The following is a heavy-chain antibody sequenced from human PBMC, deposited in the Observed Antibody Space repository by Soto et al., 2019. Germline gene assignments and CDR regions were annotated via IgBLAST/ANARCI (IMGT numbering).Heavy chain of an antibody. CDR2: IYYSGSS. CDR1: GGSISSYY. V-gene: IGHV4-59*01. Sequence: KTSETLSLTCTVSGGSISSYYWSWIRQPPGKGLEWIGYIYYSGSSNYNPSLKSRVTISVDTSKNQSSLKLRSVTAADTAVYYCARERYYGMDVWGQGTTVTVSS. CDR3: ARERYYGMDV. J-gene: IGHJ6*02.